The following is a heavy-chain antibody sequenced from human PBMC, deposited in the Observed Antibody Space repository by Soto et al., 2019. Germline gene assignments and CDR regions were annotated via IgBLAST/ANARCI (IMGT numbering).Heavy chain of an antibody. V-gene: IGHV3-48*02. CDR1: GFTFSSYS. CDR3: ARGGYSGYEDYYYYGMDV. D-gene: IGHD5-12*01. Sequence: VRLSCAASGFTFSSYSMNWVRQAPGKGLEWVSYISSSSSTIYYADSVKGRFTISRDNAKNSLYLQMNSLRDEDTAVYYCARGGYSGYEDYYYYGMDVWGQGTTVTVSS. CDR2: ISSSSSTI. J-gene: IGHJ6*02.